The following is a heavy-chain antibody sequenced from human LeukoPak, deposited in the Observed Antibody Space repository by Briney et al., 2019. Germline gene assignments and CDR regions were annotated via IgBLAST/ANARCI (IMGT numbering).Heavy chain of an antibody. CDR3: ARHGIQLWPNWFDP. V-gene: IGHV4-61*02. Sequence: PSQTLSLTCTVSGGSISSGSYYWSWIRQPAGKGLEWIGRIYTSGSTNYNPSLKSRVTISVDTSKNQFSLKLSSVTAADTAVYYCARHGIQLWPNWFDPWGQGTLVTVSS. CDR2: IYTSGST. D-gene: IGHD5-18*01. CDR1: GGSISSGSYY. J-gene: IGHJ5*02.